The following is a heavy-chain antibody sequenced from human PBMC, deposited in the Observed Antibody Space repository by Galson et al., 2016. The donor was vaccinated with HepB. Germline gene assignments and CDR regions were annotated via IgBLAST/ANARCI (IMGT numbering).Heavy chain of an antibody. J-gene: IGHJ4*02. CDR3: ARSASYYDSNGYYRDPFDF. CDR1: DFTFSGYG. D-gene: IGHD3-22*01. CDR2: IWFDGSKQ. V-gene: IGHV3-33*08. Sequence: SLRLSCATFDFTFSGYGMHWVRQAPGKGLEWVALIWFDGSKQYYSDSVKGRFTISRDNSRNTLYLQMNSLRAEDTAVYYCARSASYYDSNGYYRDPFDFWGQGTLVTVSS.